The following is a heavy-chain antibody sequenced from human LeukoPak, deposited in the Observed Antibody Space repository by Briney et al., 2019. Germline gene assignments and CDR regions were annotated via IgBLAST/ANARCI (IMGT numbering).Heavy chain of an antibody. CDR3: ARGGTVVRGADDAFDI. D-gene: IGHD3-10*01. J-gene: IGHJ3*02. V-gene: IGHV1-69*04. CDR2: IIPILGIA. CDR1: GGTFSSYA. Sequence: SVKVSCKASGGTFSSYAISWVRQAPGQGLEWMGRIIPILGIANYAQKFQGRVTITADKSTSTAYMELSSLRSEDTAVYSCARGGTVVRGADDAFDIWGQGTMVTVS.